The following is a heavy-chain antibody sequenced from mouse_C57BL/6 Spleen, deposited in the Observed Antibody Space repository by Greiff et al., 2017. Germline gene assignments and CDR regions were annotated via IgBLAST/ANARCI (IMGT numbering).Heavy chain of an antibody. V-gene: IGHV1-59*01. CDR3: ARSGVLLRYFDY. J-gene: IGHJ2*01. Sequence: QVQLKQPGAELVRPGTSVKLSCKASGYTFTSYWMHWVKQRPGQGLEWIGVIDPSDSYTNYNQKFKGKATLTVDTSSSTAYMQLSSLTSEDSAVYYCARSGVLLRYFDYWGQGTTRTVSS. D-gene: IGHD1-1*01. CDR1: GYTFTSYW. CDR2: IDPSDSYT.